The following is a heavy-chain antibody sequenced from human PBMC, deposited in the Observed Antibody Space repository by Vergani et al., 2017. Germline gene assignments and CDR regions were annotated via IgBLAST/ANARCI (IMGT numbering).Heavy chain of an antibody. J-gene: IGHJ4*02. CDR1: GFTFTNHT. V-gene: IGHV3-21*02. CDR2: ISSTGAYI. D-gene: IGHD6-13*01. CDR3: TSRVTAAGGLDY. Sequence: EVQLVESGGGLVKPGGSLRLSCAGSGFTFTNHTMTWVRQAPGNGLEWVSSISSTGAYIHYADSVKGRFTISRDNPKKSLFLQLNSLRDEDTAVYYCTSRVTAAGGLDYWGQGALVTVSS.